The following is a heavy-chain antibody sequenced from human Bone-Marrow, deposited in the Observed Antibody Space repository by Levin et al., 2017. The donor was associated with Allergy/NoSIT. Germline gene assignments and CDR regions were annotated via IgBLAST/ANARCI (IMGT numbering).Heavy chain of an antibody. Sequence: PGGSLRLSCVASGFTFSAYGMHWVRQAPGKGLEWVAVISYDENNKYYADSVKGRFTISRDNSKNTLYLQMSSLRADDTAVYYCAKGLAAAGQRGYFDFWGQGALVTVSS. CDR2: ISYDENNK. V-gene: IGHV3-30*18. CDR3: AKGLAAAGQRGYFDF. CDR1: GFTFSAYG. J-gene: IGHJ4*02. D-gene: IGHD6-13*01.